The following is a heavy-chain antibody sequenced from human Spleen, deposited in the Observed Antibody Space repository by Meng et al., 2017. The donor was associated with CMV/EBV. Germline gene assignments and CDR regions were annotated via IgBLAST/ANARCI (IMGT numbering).Heavy chain of an antibody. CDR2: IYHSGST. V-gene: IGHV4-38-2*02. CDR3: ARASDFWTGYYSPGAFDV. D-gene: IGHD3/OR15-3a*01. CDR1: GYSISSGYY. Sequence: SETLSLTCTVSGYSISSGYYWGWIRQPPGKGLEWIGSIYHSGSTYYNSSLKSRVTISVDTSKNQFSLNLSSVIAADTAVYYCARASDFWTGYYSPGAFDVWGQGTMVTVSS. J-gene: IGHJ3*01.